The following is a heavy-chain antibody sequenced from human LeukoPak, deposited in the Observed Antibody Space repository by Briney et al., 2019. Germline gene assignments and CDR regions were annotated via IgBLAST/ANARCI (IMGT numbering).Heavy chain of an antibody. D-gene: IGHD1-20*01. Sequence: PGGSLRLSCAASGFTFSSYWMHWVRQAPGKGLVWVSRINSDGSTTNYADSVKGRFTISRDNAENTLYLQMNSLRVEDTAVYYCTRSVTGSRGFDPWGQGTLVTVSS. J-gene: IGHJ5*02. CDR1: GFTFSSYW. CDR3: TRSVTGSRGFDP. CDR2: INSDGSTT. V-gene: IGHV3-74*01.